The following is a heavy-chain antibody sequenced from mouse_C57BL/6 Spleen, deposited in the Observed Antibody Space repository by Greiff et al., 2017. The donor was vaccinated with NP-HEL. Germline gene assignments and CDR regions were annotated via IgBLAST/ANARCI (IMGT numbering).Heavy chain of an antibody. CDR2: ISYDGSN. D-gene: IGHD1-1*01. Sequence: VQLKESGPGLVKPSQSLSLTCSVTGYSITSGYYWNWIRQFPGNKLEWMGYISYDGSNNYNPSLKNRISITRDTSKNQFFLKLNSVTTEDTATYYCARDGGGSSYDWYFDVWGTGTTVTVSS. CDR1: GYSITSGYY. J-gene: IGHJ1*03. V-gene: IGHV3-6*01. CDR3: ARDGGGSSYDWYFDV.